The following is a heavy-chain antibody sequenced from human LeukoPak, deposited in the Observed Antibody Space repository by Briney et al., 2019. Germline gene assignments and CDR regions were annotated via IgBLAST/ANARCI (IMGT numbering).Heavy chain of an antibody. D-gene: IGHD3-3*01. CDR2: IYYSGST. V-gene: IGHV4-59*01. Sequence: KPSETLSLTCTVSGGSISSYYWSWIRQPPGKGLEWIGYIYYSGSTNYNPSLKSRVTISVDTSKNQFSLELSSVTAADTAVYYCARGRLYYDFWSGYDNWFDSWGQGTLVTVSS. CDR3: ARGRLYYDFWSGYDNWFDS. CDR1: GGSISSYY. J-gene: IGHJ5*01.